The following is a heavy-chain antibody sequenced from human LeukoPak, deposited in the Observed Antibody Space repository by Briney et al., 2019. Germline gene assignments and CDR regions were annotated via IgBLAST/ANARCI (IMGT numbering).Heavy chain of an antibody. J-gene: IGHJ4*02. D-gene: IGHD2-15*01. CDR3: ARGYCSGGSCYSRSRIFDY. CDR2: INPNTGGT. CDR1: GYNFIGYY. Sequence: ASVKVSCKASGYNFIGYYLHWVRQAPGQGLEWMGWINPNTGGTDSAQRFQGWVTMTRDTSISTAYMELSRLRSDDTAVYYCARGYCSGGSCYSRSRIFDYWGQGTLVTVSS. V-gene: IGHV1-2*04.